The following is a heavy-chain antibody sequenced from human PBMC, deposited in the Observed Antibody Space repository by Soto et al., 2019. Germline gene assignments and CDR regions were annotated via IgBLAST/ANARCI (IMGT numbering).Heavy chain of an antibody. CDR3: AKDGKDYDTLYGMDV. CDR2: ISYDGSNK. Sequence: GGSLRLSCAASGFTFSSYGMHWVRQAPGKGLEWVAVISYDGSNKYYADSVKGRFTISRDNSKNTLYLQMNSLRAEDTAVYYCAKDGKDYDTLYGMDVWGQGTTVTVSS. D-gene: IGHD3-22*01. J-gene: IGHJ6*02. V-gene: IGHV3-30*18. CDR1: GFTFSSYG.